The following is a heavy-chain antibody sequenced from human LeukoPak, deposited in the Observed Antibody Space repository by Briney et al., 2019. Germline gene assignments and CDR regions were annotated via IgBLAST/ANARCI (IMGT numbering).Heavy chain of an antibody. Sequence: GGSLRLSCAASGFTFSSYAMSWVRQAPGKGLEWVSAISGSGGSTYYADSVKGRFTISRDNSKNTLYLQMNSLRAEDTAVYYCAKNEGSSGWLTIPELGYWGQGTLVTVSS. D-gene: IGHD6-19*01. CDR3: AKNEGSSGWLTIPELGY. CDR2: ISGSGGST. V-gene: IGHV3-23*01. CDR1: GFTFSSYA. J-gene: IGHJ4*02.